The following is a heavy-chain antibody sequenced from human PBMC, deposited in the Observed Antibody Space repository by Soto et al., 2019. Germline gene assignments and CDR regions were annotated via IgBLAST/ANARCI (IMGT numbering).Heavy chain of an antibody. CDR1: GGSVSIGSYD. V-gene: IGHV4-61*01. Sequence: PSETLSVTCTFSGGSVSIGSYDWSWIRQPPGKGLEWLGHIYYSGSTNYNPSLKSRVTISVDTSKNQFSLKLSSVTAADTAVYYCARGNYDFWSGSPWGYYYYYYGMDVWGQGTTVTVSS. J-gene: IGHJ6*01. D-gene: IGHD3-3*01. CDR2: IYYSGST. CDR3: ARGNYDFWSGSPWGYYYYYYGMDV.